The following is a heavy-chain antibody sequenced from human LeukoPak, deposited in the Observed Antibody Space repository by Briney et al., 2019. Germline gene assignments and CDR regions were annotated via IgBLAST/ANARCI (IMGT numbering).Heavy chain of an antibody. V-gene: IGHV3-11*03. Sequence: GGSLRLSCAASGLTFSDYHMNWIRQAPGKGLEWVSYISSSSSYTNYGDSVKGRFTSSRDNAKNSLYLRMNSLRAEDTAVYYCARGSGSHFDSWGQGTLVTVSS. J-gene: IGHJ4*02. CDR2: ISSSSSYT. D-gene: IGHD3-22*01. CDR3: ARGSGSHFDS. CDR1: GLTFSDYH.